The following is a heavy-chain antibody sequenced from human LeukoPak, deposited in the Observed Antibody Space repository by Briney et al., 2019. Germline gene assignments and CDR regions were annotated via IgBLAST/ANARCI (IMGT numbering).Heavy chain of an antibody. Sequence: PGGSLRLSCAASGFTFSSYAMHWVRQAPGKGLEWVAVISYDGSNKYYADSVKGRFTISRDNSKNTLYLQMNSLRAEDTAVYYCAKRMGHSGRHPFDYWGQGTLVTVSS. J-gene: IGHJ4*02. CDR2: ISYDGSNK. CDR3: AKRMGHSGRHPFDY. V-gene: IGHV3-30-3*02. D-gene: IGHD1-26*01. CDR1: GFTFSSYA.